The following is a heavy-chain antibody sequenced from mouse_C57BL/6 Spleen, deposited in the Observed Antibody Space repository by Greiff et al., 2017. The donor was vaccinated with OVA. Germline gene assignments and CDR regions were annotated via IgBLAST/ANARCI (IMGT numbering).Heavy chain of an antibody. J-gene: IGHJ4*01. CDR2: INPNNGGT. CDR3: ARSNDGYHYAMDY. CDR1: GYTFTDYY. D-gene: IGHD2-3*01. Sequence: EVQLQQSGPELVKPGASVKISCKASGYTFTDYYMNWVKQSHGKSLEWIGDINPNNGGTSYNQKFKGKATLTVDKSSSTAYMELRSLTSEDSAVYYCARSNDGYHYAMDYWGQGTSVTVSS. V-gene: IGHV1-26*01.